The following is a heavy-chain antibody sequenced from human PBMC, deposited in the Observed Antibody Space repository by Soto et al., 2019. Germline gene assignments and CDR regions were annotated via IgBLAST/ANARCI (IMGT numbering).Heavy chain of an antibody. Sequence: PGGSLRLSCTVSGFAFNNYGINWVRQAPGKGLEWVSSISKSDYTYYSDSVKGRFAISRDNAKSSVSLQMNTLRVEDTAVYYCAREASIIIPAVSEFWGQGTLVTASS. V-gene: IGHV3-21*01. D-gene: IGHD2-2*01. J-gene: IGHJ4*02. CDR1: GFAFNNYG. CDR3: AREASIIIPAVSEF. CDR2: ISKSDYT.